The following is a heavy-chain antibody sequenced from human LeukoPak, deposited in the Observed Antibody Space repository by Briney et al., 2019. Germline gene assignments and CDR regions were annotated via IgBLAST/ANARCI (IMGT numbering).Heavy chain of an antibody. CDR2: ISYDGSNK. V-gene: IGHV3-30*18. J-gene: IGHJ1*01. Sequence: PGGSLRLSCAASGFTFSSYGMHWVRQAPGKGLEWVAVISYDGSNKYYADSVKGRFTISRDNSKNTLYLQMNSLRAEDTAVYYCAKDCGGDCYLAEYFQHWGQGTLVTVSS. D-gene: IGHD2-21*02. CDR3: AKDCGGDCYLAEYFQH. CDR1: GFTFSSYG.